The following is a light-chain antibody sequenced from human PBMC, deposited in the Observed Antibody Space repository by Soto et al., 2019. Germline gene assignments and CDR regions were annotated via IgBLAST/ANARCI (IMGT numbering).Light chain of an antibody. J-gene: IGKJ1*01. CDR3: QQTYSTPRT. CDR2: AAF. V-gene: IGKV1-39*01. Sequence: DIQMTQSPSSLSASVGDRVTITCRASQSISNYLNWYQHKPGKAPKLLIYAAFSLQSAVPSRFSGSGSGTDFTLSINSLQPEDFATYYCQQTYSTPRTFVQGTKVEIK. CDR1: QSISNY.